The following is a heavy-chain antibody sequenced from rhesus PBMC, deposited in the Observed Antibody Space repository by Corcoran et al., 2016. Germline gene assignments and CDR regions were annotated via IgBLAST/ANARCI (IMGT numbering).Heavy chain of an antibody. CDR2: ISGSGGRT. CDR3: ARDPTDDEDDYAYFDY. CDR1: RGSISSNS. J-gene: IGHJ4*01. V-gene: IGHV4-173*01. Sequence: QLQLQESGPGLVEPSEPLSLTCALSRGSISSNSWSCVGEPPGSGLEGIGRISGSGGRTDHNPYPKRRVTISKATSKNQFSLKLGSVTAADTAVYYCARDPTDDEDDYAYFDYWGQGVLVTVSS. D-gene: IGHD3-9*01.